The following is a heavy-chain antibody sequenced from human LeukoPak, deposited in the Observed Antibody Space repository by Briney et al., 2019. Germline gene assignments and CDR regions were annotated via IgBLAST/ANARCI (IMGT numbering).Heavy chain of an antibody. V-gene: IGHV4-38-2*01. D-gene: IGHD2-15*01. CDR2: LYHSGSA. Sequence: SETLSLTCDVSDYSIRSGYYWGWIRQPPGKGLEWIGSLYHSGSAYYSPSLKSRVTISLDTSNNELSLRLSSVTAADTPIYYCARQNIVVVVAATPGAFDIWGQGTLVTVSS. CDR3: ARQNIVVVVAATPGAFDI. J-gene: IGHJ3*02. CDR1: DYSIRSGYY.